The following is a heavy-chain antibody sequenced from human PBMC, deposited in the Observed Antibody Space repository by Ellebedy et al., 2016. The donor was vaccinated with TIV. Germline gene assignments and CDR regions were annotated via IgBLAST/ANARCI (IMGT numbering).Heavy chain of an antibody. Sequence: GESLKISXATSGFVFSTYPMNWVRQAPGKGLEWVAFTPHDGRDQSYADSVKGRFTISRDTFKKAIYLQMSSLRPEDTAVYFCARDVTTWHRGTFDIWGRGTTVTVSS. J-gene: IGHJ3*02. CDR3: ARDVTTWHRGTFDI. CDR2: TPHDGRDQ. D-gene: IGHD3-16*01. CDR1: GFVFSTYP. V-gene: IGHV3-30*04.